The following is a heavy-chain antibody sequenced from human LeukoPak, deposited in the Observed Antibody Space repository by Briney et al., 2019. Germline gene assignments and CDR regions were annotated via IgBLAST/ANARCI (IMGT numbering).Heavy chain of an antibody. D-gene: IGHD5-18*01. Sequence: GASVKVSCKASGYTFTNYGINWVRQAPGQELEWMGWISAYNGDTIYAQKLQGRVTMTTDTSTNTAYMELRSLRSDDTAVYYCAKDDRSVDTAMSFQHWGQGTLVTVSS. J-gene: IGHJ1*01. V-gene: IGHV1-18*01. CDR3: AKDDRSVDTAMSFQH. CDR1: GYTFTNYG. CDR2: ISAYNGDT.